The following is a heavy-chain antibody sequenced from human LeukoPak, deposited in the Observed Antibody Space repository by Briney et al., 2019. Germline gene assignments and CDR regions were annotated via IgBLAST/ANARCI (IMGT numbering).Heavy chain of an antibody. CDR2: IYYSGST. J-gene: IGHJ4*02. Sequence: SETLSLTCTVSGGSISSYYWSWIRQPPGKGLEWIGYIYYSGSTNYNPSLKGRVTISVDTSKNQFSLKLSSVTAADTAVYYCARYISSGSYYFDYWGQGTLVTVSS. CDR3: ARYISSGSYYFDY. CDR1: GGSISSYY. V-gene: IGHV4-59*01. D-gene: IGHD6-19*01.